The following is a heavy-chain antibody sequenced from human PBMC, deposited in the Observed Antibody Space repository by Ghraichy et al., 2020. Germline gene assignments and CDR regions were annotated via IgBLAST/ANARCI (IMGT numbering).Heavy chain of an antibody. J-gene: IGHJ6*02. CDR1: GFTFSSYS. D-gene: IGHD4-23*01. CDR2: ISSSSSTI. CDR3: ARGSTMTTVITDYYYGMDV. V-gene: IGHV3-48*01. Sequence: LTCAASGFTFSSYSMNWVRQAPGKGLEWVSYISSSSSTIYYADSVKGRFTISRDNAKNSLYLQMNSLRAEDTAVYYCARGSTMTTVITDYYYGMDVWGQGTTVTVSS.